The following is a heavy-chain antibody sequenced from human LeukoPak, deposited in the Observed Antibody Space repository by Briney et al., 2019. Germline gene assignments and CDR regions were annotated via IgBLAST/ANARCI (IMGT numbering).Heavy chain of an antibody. Sequence: MPSETLSLTCTVSGGSISTHYYSWIRQPAGKGLEWIGRIYDSGSTNYNPSLMSRVTMSLGTSKNRFSLKLSSVNAADTAVYYCARGLQLAPFDAWGQGTLVTVSS. CDR1: GGSISTHY. CDR2: IYDSGST. CDR3: ARGLQLAPFDA. J-gene: IGHJ5*02. V-gene: IGHV4-4*07. D-gene: IGHD6-13*01.